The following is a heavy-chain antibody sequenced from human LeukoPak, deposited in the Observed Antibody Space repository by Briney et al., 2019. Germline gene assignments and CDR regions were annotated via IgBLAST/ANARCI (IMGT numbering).Heavy chain of an antibody. CDR2: ISSSSSYI. D-gene: IGHD1-26*01. V-gene: IGHV3-21*04. CDR3: ARATVGASVFDY. CDR1: GFTFSSYG. Sequence: GSLRLSCAASGFTFSSYGMHWVRQAPGKGLEWVSSISSSSSYIYYADSVKGRFTISRDNAKNSLYLQMNSLRAEDTAVYYCARATVGASVFDYWGQGALVTVSS. J-gene: IGHJ4*02.